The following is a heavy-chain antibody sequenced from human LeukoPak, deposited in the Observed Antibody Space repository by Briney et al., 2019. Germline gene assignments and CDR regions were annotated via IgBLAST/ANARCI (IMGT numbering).Heavy chain of an antibody. Sequence: GGSLRLSCAASGFTFSSYGMHWVRQAPGKGLEWVAFIRYDGSNKYYADSVKGRFTISRDNSKNTPYLQMNSLRAEDTAVYYCAKDMTREPTPPLDLWGRGTLVTVSS. J-gene: IGHJ2*01. V-gene: IGHV3-30*02. CDR2: IRYDGSNK. D-gene: IGHD1-26*01. CDR1: GFTFSSYG. CDR3: AKDMTREPTPPLDL.